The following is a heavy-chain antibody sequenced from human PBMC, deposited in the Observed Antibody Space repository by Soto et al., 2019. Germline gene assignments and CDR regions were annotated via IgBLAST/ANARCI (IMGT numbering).Heavy chain of an antibody. J-gene: IGHJ6*03. V-gene: IGHV3-48*01. Sequence: PGGSLRLSCAASGFTFSSYSMNWVRQAPGKGLEWVSYISSSSTIYYADSVKGRFTISRDNAKNSLYLQMNSLRAEDTAVYYCARVGVADDFWSGFLYYYYMDVWGKGTTVTVSS. CDR2: ISSSSTI. CDR3: ARVGVADDFWSGFLYYYYMDV. CDR1: GFTFSSYS. D-gene: IGHD3-3*01.